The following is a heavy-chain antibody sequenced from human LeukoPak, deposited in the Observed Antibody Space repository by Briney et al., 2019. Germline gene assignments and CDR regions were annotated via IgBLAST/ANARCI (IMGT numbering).Heavy chain of an antibody. CDR3: ARSRPNSSTWYTDY. CDR2: IYYSGST. Sequence: SDTLSLTCAVSGYSISSSNWWGWIRQPPGKGLEWIGYIYYSGSTYYNPSLKSRVTMSVDTSKNQFSLKLSSVTAADTAVYYCARSRPNSSTWYTDYWGQGTLVTVSS. CDR1: GYSISSSNW. V-gene: IGHV4-28*01. J-gene: IGHJ4*02. D-gene: IGHD6-13*01.